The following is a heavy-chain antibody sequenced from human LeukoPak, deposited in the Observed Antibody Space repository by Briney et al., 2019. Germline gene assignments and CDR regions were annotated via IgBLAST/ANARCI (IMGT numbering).Heavy chain of an antibody. CDR2: MNPNSGNT. CDR3: ARGYYYYYYTDV. V-gene: IGHV1-8*01. Sequence: ASAKVSCKASGYTFTSYDINWVRQATGQGLEWMGWMNPNSGNTGYAQKFQGRVTMTRNTSISTAYMELSSLRSEDTAVYYCARGYYYYYYTDVWGKGTTVTVSS. CDR1: GYTFTSYD. J-gene: IGHJ6*03.